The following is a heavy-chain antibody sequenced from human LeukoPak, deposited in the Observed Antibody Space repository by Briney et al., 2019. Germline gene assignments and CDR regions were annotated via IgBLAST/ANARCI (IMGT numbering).Heavy chain of an antibody. CDR1: GFTFSSYW. CDR3: ARGRPHGNDY. D-gene: IGHD4-23*01. V-gene: IGHV3-74*01. CDR2: IASDGNIR. Sequence: GGSLRLSCAASGFTFSSYWMNWVRQVPGEGLVWVSRIASDGNIRDYADSVKGRFTISRDNAKNTLYLQMNSLRVEDTAVYYCARGRPHGNDYWGQGTLVTVSS. J-gene: IGHJ4*02.